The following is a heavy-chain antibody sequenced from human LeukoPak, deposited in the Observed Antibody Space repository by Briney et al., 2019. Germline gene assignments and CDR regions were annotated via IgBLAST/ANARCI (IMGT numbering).Heavy chain of an antibody. V-gene: IGHV4-39*01. CDR2: IYYSGST. CDR1: GGSISSGGYY. CDR3: ARRSLRYFDWLQSSAFDI. J-gene: IGHJ3*02. Sequence: SETLSLTCAVSGGSISSGGYYWGWIRQPPGKGLEWIGSIYYSGSTYYNPSLKSRVTISVDTSKNQFSLKLSSVTAADTAVYYCARRSLRYFDWLQSSAFDIWGQGTMVTVSS. D-gene: IGHD3-9*01.